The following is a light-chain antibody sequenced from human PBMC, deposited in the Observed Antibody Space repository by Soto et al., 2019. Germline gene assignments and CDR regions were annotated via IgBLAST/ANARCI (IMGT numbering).Light chain of an antibody. V-gene: IGLV9-49*01. CDR1: SGYSNYK. J-gene: IGLJ2*01. CDR3: GTDQGSGSNFVEV. CDR2: VGTGGIVG. Sequence: QSVLTQPPSASASLGASVTLTCTLTSGYSNYKVDWYQQRPGKGPRFVMRVGTGGIVGSKGEGIPDRFSVLGSGLNRYLIIKNIQEEDESDYYCGTDQGSGSNFVEVFGGGTKLTVL.